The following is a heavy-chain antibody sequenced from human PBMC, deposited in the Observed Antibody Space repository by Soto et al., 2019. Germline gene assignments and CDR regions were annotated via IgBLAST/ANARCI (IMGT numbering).Heavy chain of an antibody. J-gene: IGHJ4*02. CDR1: GLTFSSYA. D-gene: IGHD6-19*01. V-gene: IGHV3-23*01. CDR2: ISGSGGST. Sequence: EVQQLESGGGLVQPGGSLRLSCAASGLTFSSYAMSWVRQAPGKGLEWVSAISGSGGSTYYADSVKGRFTISRDNSKNTLYLQMSSLRAEDTAVYYCPIPSSGWYGPFDYWGQGTLVTVSS. CDR3: PIPSSGWYGPFDY.